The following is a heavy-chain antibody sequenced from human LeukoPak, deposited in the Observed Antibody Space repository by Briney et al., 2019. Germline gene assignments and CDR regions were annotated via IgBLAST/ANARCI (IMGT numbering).Heavy chain of an antibody. Sequence: PGGSLRLSCAAFGFTFDSYFMSWVRQAPGKGLEWVAIIKQDGSEKYYVDSVKGRFTISRDNAKNSLSLQMNSLRVEDTAVYYCARDCRLGGVNDFWSGHYIWFDPWGQGTLVTVSS. V-gene: IGHV3-7*05. J-gene: IGHJ5*02. CDR1: GFTFDSYF. CDR3: ARDCRLGGVNDFWSGHYIWFDP. D-gene: IGHD3-3*01. CDR2: IKQDGSEK.